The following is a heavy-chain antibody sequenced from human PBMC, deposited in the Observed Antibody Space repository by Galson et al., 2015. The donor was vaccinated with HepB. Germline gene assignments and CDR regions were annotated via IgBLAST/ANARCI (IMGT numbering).Heavy chain of an antibody. CDR2: IGTGSSNI. CDR3: ARERVGLRGNFFDL. Sequence: SLRLSCAASGFTLSTYIMNWVRQAPGKGLEWVSYIGTGSSNIYHGDSVKGRFTISRDNAKNSLYLQMDSLRVEDTAIYYCARERVGLRGNFFDLWGQGTLVTVSS. CDR1: GFTLSTYI. V-gene: IGHV3-21*05. D-gene: IGHD3-10*01. J-gene: IGHJ4*02.